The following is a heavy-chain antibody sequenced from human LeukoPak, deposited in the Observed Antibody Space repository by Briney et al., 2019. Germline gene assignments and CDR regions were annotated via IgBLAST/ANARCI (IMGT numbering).Heavy chain of an antibody. J-gene: IGHJ4*02. CDR3: ARDPGVDIVATIPPAFDY. Sequence: GASVKVSCKASGYTFTGYFIHWVRQAPGQGLEWMGWINPNSGGTNYAQKLQGRVTMTTDTSTSTAYMELRSLRSDDTAVYYCARDPGVDIVATIPPAFDYWGQGTLVTVSS. CDR2: INPNSGGT. CDR1: GYTFTGYF. V-gene: IGHV1-2*02. D-gene: IGHD5-12*01.